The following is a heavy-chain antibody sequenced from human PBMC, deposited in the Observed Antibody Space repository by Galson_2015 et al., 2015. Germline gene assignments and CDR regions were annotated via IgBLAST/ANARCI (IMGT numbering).Heavy chain of an antibody. Sequence: SLRLSCAASGFTVSNTYMGWVRQAPGRGLECVSVIYSGGSTYYADSVKGRFTISRDNSKNTLYLQMNSLRAEDTAVYYCARGPIVVVVAATPGGMDVWGQGTTVTVSS. D-gene: IGHD2-15*01. J-gene: IGHJ6*02. CDR3: ARGPIVVVVAATPGGMDV. CDR2: IYSGGST. V-gene: IGHV3-53*05. CDR1: GFTVSNTY.